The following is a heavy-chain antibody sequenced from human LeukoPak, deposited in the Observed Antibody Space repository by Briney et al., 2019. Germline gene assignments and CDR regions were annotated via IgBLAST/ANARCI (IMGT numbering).Heavy chain of an antibody. CDR2: IYHSGST. V-gene: IGHV4-4*02. Sequence: SETLSLTCAVSGGSISSSNWWSWVRQPPGKGLEWIGEIYHSGSTNYNPSLKSRVTISVDKSKNQFSLKLSSVTAADTAVYYCARQLSYDSSGYYSYYFDYWGQRTLVTVSS. CDR3: ARQLSYDSSGYYSYYFDY. CDR1: GGSISSSNW. D-gene: IGHD3-22*01. J-gene: IGHJ4*02.